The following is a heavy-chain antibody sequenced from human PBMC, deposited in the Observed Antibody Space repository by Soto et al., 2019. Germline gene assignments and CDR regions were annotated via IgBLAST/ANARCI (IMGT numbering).Heavy chain of an antibody. V-gene: IGHV4-39*01. D-gene: IGHD3-9*01. CDR2: IYYRGNA. Sequence: QLQLQESGPGLVKPSETLSLTCSVSDDSINSDKYYWGWIRQPPGKGLEWIGSIYYRGNAYYNPSLQTRVTISLDKSKCQFSLKLNSVPAADSAVYFCARLEGLATISYYFDFWGPGALVTVSS. CDR3: ARLEGLATISYYFDF. J-gene: IGHJ4*02. CDR1: DDSINSDKYY.